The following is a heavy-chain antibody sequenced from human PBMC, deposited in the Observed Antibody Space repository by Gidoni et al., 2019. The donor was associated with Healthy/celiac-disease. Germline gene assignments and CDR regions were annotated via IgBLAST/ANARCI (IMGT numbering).Heavy chain of an antibody. CDR1: GSTFSSYA. D-gene: IGHD6-19*01. Sequence: EVQLLESGAGLVQPGGSLRLSCAASGSTFSSYAMSWVRQAPGKGLEWVSAISGSGGSTYYADSVKGRFTISRDNSKNTLYLQMNSLRAEDTAVYYCAKDRRAVAGEFDYWGQGTLVTVSS. CDR2: ISGSGGST. V-gene: IGHV3-23*01. CDR3: AKDRRAVAGEFDY. J-gene: IGHJ4*02.